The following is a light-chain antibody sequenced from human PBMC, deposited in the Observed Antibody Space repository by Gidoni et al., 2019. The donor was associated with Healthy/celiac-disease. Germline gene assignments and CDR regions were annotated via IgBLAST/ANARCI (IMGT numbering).Light chain of an antibody. J-gene: IGLJ2*01. CDR2: SNN. Sequence: QSVLTQPPSASGPPGQGVTISCSGRSSNIGSNTVNWYQQLPGTAPKLLIYSNNQRPSGVPDRCSGSKSGTSASLAISGLQSEDEADYYCAAWDDSLNGPVFGGGTKLTVL. CDR1: SSNIGSNT. V-gene: IGLV1-44*01. CDR3: AAWDDSLNGPV.